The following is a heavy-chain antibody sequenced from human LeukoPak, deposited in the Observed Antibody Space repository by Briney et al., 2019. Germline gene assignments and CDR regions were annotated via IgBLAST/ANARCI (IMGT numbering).Heavy chain of an antibody. D-gene: IGHD6-19*01. J-gene: IGHJ4*02. CDR1: GFTFSYYS. V-gene: IGHV3-30-3*01. CDR3: ARASEGSGWAVLGSFDY. CDR2: ISYDGSNN. Sequence: GGSLRLSCGASGFTFSYYSMHWVRQAPGKGLEWVAVISYDGSNNDYTESVKGRFTISRDNSKNTLHLQMNSLRAEDTAVYYCARASEGSGWAVLGSFDYWGQGTLVTVSS.